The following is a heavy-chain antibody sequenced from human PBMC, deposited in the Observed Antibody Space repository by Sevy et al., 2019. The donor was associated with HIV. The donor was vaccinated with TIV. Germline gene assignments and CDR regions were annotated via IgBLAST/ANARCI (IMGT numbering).Heavy chain of an antibody. CDR2: ISAYNGNT. CDR1: GYTFTSYG. V-gene: IGHV1-18*01. D-gene: IGHD3-3*01. J-gene: IGHJ5*02. Sequence: ASVKVSCKASGYTFTSYGISWVRQAPGQGLEWMGWISAYNGNTNYAQKLQGRVTMTTDTSTSTAYMELRSLRSDDTAYYYCARDGGILEWLLSSWFDPWGQGTLVTVSS. CDR3: ARDGGILEWLLSSWFDP.